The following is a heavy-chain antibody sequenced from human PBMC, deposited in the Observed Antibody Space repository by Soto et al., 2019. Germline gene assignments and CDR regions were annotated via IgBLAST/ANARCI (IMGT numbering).Heavy chain of an antibody. CDR2: MNPNSGNT. V-gene: IGHV1-8*01. CDR1: GYTFTSYD. D-gene: IGHD4-4*01. CDR3: ASQKLDVPAFFDF. Sequence: ASVKVSCKASGYTFTSYDINWVRQATGQGLEWMGWMNPNSGNTGHAQKFQGRVTMTRNTSISTAYMELSSLRSEDTAVYYCASQKLDVPAFFDFWGQGTLVTVSS. J-gene: IGHJ4*02.